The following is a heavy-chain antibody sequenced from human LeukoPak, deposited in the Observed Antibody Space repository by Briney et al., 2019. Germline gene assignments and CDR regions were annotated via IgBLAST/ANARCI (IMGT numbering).Heavy chain of an antibody. CDR2: SSGSGGST. J-gene: IGHJ1*01. CDR3: AKGGIVVVVTPGYFQH. Sequence: GGSLRLSCAASGFTHSSYAMSLVRQATGKGLEWVSPSSGSGGSTYYADSVKGRFTISRDNSKNTLYLQMNSLRAEDTAVYYCAKGGIVVVVTPGYFQHWGQGTLVTVSS. CDR1: GFTHSSYA. D-gene: IGHD3-22*01. V-gene: IGHV3-23*01.